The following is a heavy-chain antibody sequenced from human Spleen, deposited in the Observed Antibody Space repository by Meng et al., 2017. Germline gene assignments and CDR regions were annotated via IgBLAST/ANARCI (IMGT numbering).Heavy chain of an antibody. D-gene: IGHD6-13*01. CDR2: INPNSGGT. J-gene: IGHJ4*02. V-gene: IGHV1-2*06. CDR1: GYTFTGYY. Sequence: VQRVQHGAEVKKPGAAVKVSCKASGYTFTGYYMHWVRQAPGQGLEGMGRINPNSGGTNYAQKFQGRVTMTSDTSISTVYMELNGLRSDDTAVYYCARDEDISAAGKLFGDYWGQGTLVTVSS. CDR3: ARDEDISAAGKLFGDY.